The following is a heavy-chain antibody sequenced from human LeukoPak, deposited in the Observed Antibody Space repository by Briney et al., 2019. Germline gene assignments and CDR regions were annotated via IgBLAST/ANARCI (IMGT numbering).Heavy chain of an antibody. D-gene: IGHD4-17*01. V-gene: IGHV3-74*01. Sequence: PGGSLRLSCAASGFTFSSYWLHWVRQVPGKGLVCVSRINTDGSRTTYADSVKGRFTISRDNAKNTLYLQMNSLRAEDTAVYYCARDRGTTVTPNYWGRGTLVTVSS. CDR3: ARDRGTTVTPNY. CDR1: GFTFSSYW. J-gene: IGHJ4*02. CDR2: INTDGSRT.